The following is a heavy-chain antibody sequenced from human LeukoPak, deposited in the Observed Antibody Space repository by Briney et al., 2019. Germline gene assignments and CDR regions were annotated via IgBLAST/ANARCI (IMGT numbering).Heavy chain of an antibody. V-gene: IGHV3-7*01. D-gene: IGHD3-22*01. J-gene: IGHJ4*02. Sequence: PGGSLRLSCAASGFTFSSYWMSWVRQAPGKGLEWVANIKQDGSEKYYLDSVKGRFTISRDNAKNSLYLQVNSLRAEDTAVYYCAGVDSSSAHFHYWGQGTLVTVSS. CDR1: GFTFSSYW. CDR3: AGVDSSSAHFHY. CDR2: IKQDGSEK.